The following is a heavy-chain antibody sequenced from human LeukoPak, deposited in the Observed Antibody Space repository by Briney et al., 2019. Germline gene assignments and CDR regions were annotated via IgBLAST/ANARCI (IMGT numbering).Heavy chain of an antibody. CDR3: ARGIYGYGAFDI. D-gene: IGHD5/OR15-5a*01. CDR1: GGSISSGGYY. J-gene: IGHJ3*02. CDR2: IYYSGST. Sequence: SETLSLTCTVSGGSISSGGYYWSWIRQHPGKGLEWIGYIYYSGSTYYNPSLKSRVTISVDTSKNQFSLKLSSVTAADTAVYYCARGIYGYGAFDIWGQGTMVTVSS. V-gene: IGHV4-31*03.